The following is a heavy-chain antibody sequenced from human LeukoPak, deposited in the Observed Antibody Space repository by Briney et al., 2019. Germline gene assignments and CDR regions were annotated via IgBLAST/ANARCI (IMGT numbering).Heavy chain of an antibody. CDR3: ARWRWQQSEFDL. CDR1: GFSFSSYH. J-gene: IGHJ4*02. V-gene: IGHV3-7*01. Sequence: GGSLRLSCVASGFSFSSYHMSWVRQAPGKGLGCVAHIFPDGHQESCDASVRGRFTVSRDNAKNSVFLQLNSLRVEDTAIYYCARWRWQQSEFDLWGQGALVTVSS. CDR2: IFPDGHQE. D-gene: IGHD5-24*01.